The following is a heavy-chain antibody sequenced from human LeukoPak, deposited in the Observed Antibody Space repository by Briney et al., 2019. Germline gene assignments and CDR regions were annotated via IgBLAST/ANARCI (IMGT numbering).Heavy chain of an antibody. CDR3: ASFEVVSGWDY. CDR1: GYSISSGYY. J-gene: IGHJ4*02. Sequence: PSETLSLTCTVSGYSISSGYYWGWIRQPPGKGLEWIGSIYHSGSTYYNPSLKSRVTISVDTSKNQFSLKLSSVTAADTAVYYCASFEVVSGWDYWGQGTLVTVSS. CDR2: IYHSGST. V-gene: IGHV4-38-2*02. D-gene: IGHD2-15*01.